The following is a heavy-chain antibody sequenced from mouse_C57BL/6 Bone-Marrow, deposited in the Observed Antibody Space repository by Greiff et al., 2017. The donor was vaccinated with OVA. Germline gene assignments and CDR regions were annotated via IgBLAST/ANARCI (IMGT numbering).Heavy chain of an antibody. CDR2: IHPNSGST. CDR3: ARWGYYGSSPYYAMDY. D-gene: IGHD1-1*01. Sequence: VQLQQPGAELVKPGASVKLSCKASGYTFTSYWMHWVKQRPGQGLEWIGMIHPNSGSTNYNEKFKSKATLTVDKSSSTAYMQLSSLTSEDSAVYYCARWGYYGSSPYYAMDYWGQGTSVTVSS. J-gene: IGHJ4*01. V-gene: IGHV1-64*01. CDR1: GYTFTSYW.